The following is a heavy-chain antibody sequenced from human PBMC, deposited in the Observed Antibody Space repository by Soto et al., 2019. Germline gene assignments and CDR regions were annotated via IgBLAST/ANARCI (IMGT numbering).Heavy chain of an antibody. CDR2: ISGSGGST. V-gene: IGHV3-23*01. Sequence: GGSLRLSCAASGFTFSSYAMSWVRQAPGKGLEWVSAISGSGGSTYYADSVKGRFTISRDNSKNTLYLQMNSLRAEDTAVYYCAKGRLVDFWGGYHDAFDIWGQGTMVTVSS. CDR3: AKGRLVDFWGGYHDAFDI. D-gene: IGHD3-3*01. CDR1: GFTFSSYA. J-gene: IGHJ3*02.